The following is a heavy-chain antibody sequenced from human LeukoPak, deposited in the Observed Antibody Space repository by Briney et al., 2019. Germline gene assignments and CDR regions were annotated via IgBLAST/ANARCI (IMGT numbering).Heavy chain of an antibody. J-gene: IGHJ6*03. Sequence: PGGSLRLSCAASGFTFSSYEMNWVRQAPGKGLEWVSYISSSGSTIYYADSVKGRFTISRDNAKNSLYLQMNSLRAEDTAVYYCGPSGTYSGSPLGFYYMDIWGKGTTVTVSS. CDR3: GPSGTYSGSPLGFYYMDI. D-gene: IGHD1-26*01. V-gene: IGHV3-48*03. CDR2: ISSSGSTI. CDR1: GFTFSSYE.